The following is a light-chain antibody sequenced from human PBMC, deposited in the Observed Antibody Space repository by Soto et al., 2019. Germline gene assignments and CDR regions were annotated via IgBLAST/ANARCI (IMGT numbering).Light chain of an antibody. V-gene: IGKV1-39*01. Sequence: DIQMTQSPSSLSASVGDRVTITCRASQSIRSYLNWYQQKPGKAPKRLIYAADSLQSGVPSSFRGFGAGTDFTLTITRLQAEDFATYYCHQTYSPPWTFGHGTKVEV. CDR2: AAD. J-gene: IGKJ1*01. CDR3: HQTYSPPWT. CDR1: QSIRSY.